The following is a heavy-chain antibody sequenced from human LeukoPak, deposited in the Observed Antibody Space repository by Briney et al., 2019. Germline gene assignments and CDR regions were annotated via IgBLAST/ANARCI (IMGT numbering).Heavy chain of an antibody. CDR1: GFTFSSYS. D-gene: IGHD6-13*01. CDR3: AGGLRGSVAAAGTDY. V-gene: IGHV3-21*01. J-gene: IGHJ4*02. Sequence: GGSLRLSCAASGFTFSSYSMNWVRQAPGKGLEWVSSISSSSSYIYYADSVKGRFTISRDNAKNSLYLQMNSLRAEDTAVYYCAGGLRGSVAAAGTDYWGQGTLVTVSS. CDR2: ISSSSSYI.